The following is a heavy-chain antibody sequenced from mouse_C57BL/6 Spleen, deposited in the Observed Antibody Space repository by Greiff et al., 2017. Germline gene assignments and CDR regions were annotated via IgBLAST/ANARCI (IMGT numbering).Heavy chain of an antibody. V-gene: IGHV1-82*01. CDR1: GYAFSSSW. D-gene: IGHD4-1*01. J-gene: IGHJ2*01. Sequence: VQVVESGPELVKPGASVKISCKASGYAFSSSWMNWVKQRPGKGLEWIGRIYPGDGDTNYNGKFKGKATLTADKSSSTAYMQLSSLTSEDSAVYFCARELGEDYWGQGTTLTVSS. CDR3: ARELGEDY. CDR2: IYPGDGDT.